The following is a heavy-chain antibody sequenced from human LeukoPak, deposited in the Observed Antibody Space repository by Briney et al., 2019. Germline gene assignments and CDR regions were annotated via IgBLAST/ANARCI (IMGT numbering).Heavy chain of an antibody. V-gene: IGHV3-21*01. Sequence: GGALRLSCAASGFTFSSYSRNWVRQAPGKGLEGVASISSSSSYIYYADSVKGRVTISSDNAKNSLYLQMNSLRAEDTAVYYCARAPSTTGTTGYWGQGTLVTVSS. CDR3: ARAPSTTGTTGY. J-gene: IGHJ4*02. D-gene: IGHD1-1*01. CDR1: GFTFSSYS. CDR2: ISSSSSYI.